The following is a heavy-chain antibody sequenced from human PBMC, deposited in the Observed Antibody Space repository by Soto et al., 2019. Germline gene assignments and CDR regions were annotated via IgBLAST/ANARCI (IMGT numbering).Heavy chain of an antibody. CDR1: GGSISSGDYY. CDR2: IYYSGST. D-gene: IGHD3-3*01. Sequence: QVQLQESGPGLVKPSQTLSLTCTVSGGSISSGDYYWSWIRQPPGKGLEWIGYIYYSGSTYYNPSLKSRVTISVDTSKNQFSLKLSSVTAADTAVYYCARDTYYDFWSGQSRQHYYYGMDVWGQGTTVTVSS. CDR3: ARDTYYDFWSGQSRQHYYYGMDV. V-gene: IGHV4-30-4*01. J-gene: IGHJ6*02.